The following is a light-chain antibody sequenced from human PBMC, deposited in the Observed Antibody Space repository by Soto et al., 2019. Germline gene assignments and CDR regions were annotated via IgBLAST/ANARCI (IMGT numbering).Light chain of an antibody. CDR1: SSDVGGYNF. Sequence: QSALTQPASVSGSPGQSITISCTGTSSDVGGYNFVSWYQQHPGKAPKLIIYDVSNRPSGVSNRFSGSKSGNTASLTISGLQAEDEADYHRSSYTSTSTVVFGGGTKLTVL. CDR2: DVS. CDR3: SSYTSTSTVV. V-gene: IGLV2-14*01. J-gene: IGLJ2*01.